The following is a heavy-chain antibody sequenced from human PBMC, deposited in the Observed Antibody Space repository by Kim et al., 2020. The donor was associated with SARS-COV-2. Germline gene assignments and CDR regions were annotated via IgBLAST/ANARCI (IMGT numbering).Heavy chain of an antibody. Sequence: GGSLRLSCAASGFTFSSYAMHWVRQAPGKGLEWVALISYDGRNKYYADSVEGRFTISRDNSKNTLFLQMNSLRAEDTAVYYCAKDLGIFGVVYGMDVWG. J-gene: IGHJ6*02. D-gene: IGHD3-3*01. CDR1: GFTFSSYA. V-gene: IGHV3-30*18. CDR2: ISYDGRNK. CDR3: AKDLGIFGVVYGMDV.